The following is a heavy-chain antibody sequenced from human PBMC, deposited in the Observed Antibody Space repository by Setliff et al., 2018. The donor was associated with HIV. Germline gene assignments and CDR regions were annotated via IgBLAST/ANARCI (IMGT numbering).Heavy chain of an antibody. D-gene: IGHD2-21*02. Sequence: PGGSLRLSCAASGFTFNVYSMNWVRQAPGKGLEWVSYISASTNTIYYADSVRGRFTISRDNAKNSLYLQMNSLRAEDTAVYYCARGNIVVVTAYFDYWGQGTLVTVSS. CDR1: GFTFNVYS. CDR2: ISASTNTI. V-gene: IGHV3-48*01. CDR3: ARGNIVVVTAYFDY. J-gene: IGHJ4*02.